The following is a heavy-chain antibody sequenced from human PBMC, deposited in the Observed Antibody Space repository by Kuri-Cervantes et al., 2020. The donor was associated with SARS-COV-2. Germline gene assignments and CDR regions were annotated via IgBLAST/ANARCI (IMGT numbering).Heavy chain of an antibody. V-gene: IGHV3-35*01. CDR3: ARDPPFSQWLVRGAFDI. CDR2: VSWNGSRT. D-gene: IGHD6-19*01. J-gene: IGHJ3*02. CDR1: GFTFSNSD. Sequence: GGSLRLSCAASGFTFSNSDMNWVHQAPGKGLEWVSGVSWNGSRTHYADSVKGRFIISRDNSRNTLYLQTNSLRAEDTAVYYCARDPPFSQWLVRGAFDIWGQGTMVTVSS.